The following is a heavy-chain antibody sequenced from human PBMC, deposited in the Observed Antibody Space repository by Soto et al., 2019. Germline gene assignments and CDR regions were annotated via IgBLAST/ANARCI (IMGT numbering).Heavy chain of an antibody. CDR2: IWYDGSNK. J-gene: IGHJ4*02. CDR3: ARVRSCSSTTCYNFDW. D-gene: IGHD2-2*02. Sequence: PVGSLRLSWAAAGGTFSSYGMHWVRQAPGKGLEWVAVIWYDGSNKYYADSVKGRFTISRDNSKNTLYLQMNSLTAEDTAVYYCARVRSCSSTTCYNFDWWGQGTLVTVSS. V-gene: IGHV3-33*01. CDR1: GGTFSSYG.